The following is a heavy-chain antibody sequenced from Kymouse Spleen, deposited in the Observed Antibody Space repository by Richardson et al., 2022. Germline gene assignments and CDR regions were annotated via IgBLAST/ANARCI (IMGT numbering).Heavy chain of an antibody. D-gene: IGHD3-10*01. V-gene: IGHV4-34*01. CDR3: ARRGSGSYYRFDY. J-gene: IGHJ4*02. CDR1: GGSFSGYY. CDR2: INHSGST. Sequence: QVQLQQWGAGLLKPSETLSLTCAVYGGSFSGYYWSWIRQPPGKGLEWIGEINHSGSTNYNPSLKSRVTISVDTSKNQFSLKLSSVTAADTAVYYCARRGSGSYYRFDYWGQGTLVTVSS.